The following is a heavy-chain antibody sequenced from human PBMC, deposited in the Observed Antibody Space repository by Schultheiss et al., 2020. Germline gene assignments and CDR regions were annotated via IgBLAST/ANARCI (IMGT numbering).Heavy chain of an antibody. CDR2: INEGGSET. CDR3: ARRVSPGLSCGMDV. V-gene: IGHV3-7*01. D-gene: IGHD5-12*01. J-gene: IGHJ6*02. CDR1: GFIFSSYW. Sequence: GGSLRLSCAASGFIFSSYWMTWVRQAPGKGLEWVASINEGGSETNYMDSVKGRFIISRDNAKNSLYLQMNSLRSEDTAVYYCARRVSPGLSCGMDVWGQGTTVTVSS.